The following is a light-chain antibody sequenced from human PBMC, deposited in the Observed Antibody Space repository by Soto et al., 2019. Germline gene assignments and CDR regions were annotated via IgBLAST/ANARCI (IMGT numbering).Light chain of an antibody. Sequence: QSVLTQPASVSGSPGQSIAISCTGTSSDVGAHNYVSWYQQHPGKAPKLIIYDVSNRPSGVSTRLSGFKSGNTASLTISGLQAEDEADYYCSSYTYTSTLVIFGGGTQLTVL. CDR2: DVS. J-gene: IGLJ2*01. CDR1: SSDVGAHNY. CDR3: SSYTYTSTLVI. V-gene: IGLV2-14*03.